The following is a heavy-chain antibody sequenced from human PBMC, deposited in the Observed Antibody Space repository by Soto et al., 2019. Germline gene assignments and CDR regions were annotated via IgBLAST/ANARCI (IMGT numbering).Heavy chain of an antibody. CDR2: ISPNSGVT. V-gene: IGHV1-2*02. J-gene: IGHJ5*02. CDR1: GYTFTDFY. CDR3: ARDVKISAAGTWWFDP. D-gene: IGHD6-13*01. Sequence: ASVKVSCKASGYTFTDFYMHWVRQAPGQGLEWMGWISPNSGVTNSVQKFQGRLTMTRDTSISTAYMELSRLRSDDTAVYYCARDVKISAAGTWWFDPWGQGTLVTVSS.